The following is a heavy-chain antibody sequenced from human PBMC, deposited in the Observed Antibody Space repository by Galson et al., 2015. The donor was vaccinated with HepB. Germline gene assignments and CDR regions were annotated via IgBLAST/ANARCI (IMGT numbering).Heavy chain of an antibody. J-gene: IGHJ2*01. CDR1: GFTFSSYG. Sequence: SLRLSCAASGFTFSSYGMHWVRQAPGKGLEWVAVIWYDGSNKYYADSVKGRFTISRDNSKNTLYLQMNSLRAEDTAVYYCARDGGGYSSRGYFALWGRGTLVPVSS. D-gene: IGHD5-18*01. V-gene: IGHV3-33*08. CDR3: ARDGGGYSSRGYFAL. CDR2: IWYDGSNK.